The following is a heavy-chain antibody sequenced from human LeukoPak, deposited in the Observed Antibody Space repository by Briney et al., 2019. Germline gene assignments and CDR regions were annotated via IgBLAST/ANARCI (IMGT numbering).Heavy chain of an antibody. CDR1: GFTFSDYA. D-gene: IGHD2-15*01. J-gene: IGHJ4*02. V-gene: IGHV3-23*01. CDR3: ARGPSGGNGFSY. Sequence: GGSLRLSCAASGFTFSDYAMSWVRQAPGKGLEWVSGISGSGGSTYYADSVKGRFTISRDNAKNSLYLQMNSLRAVDTAVYYCARGPSGGNGFSYWGLGTLVTVSS. CDR2: ISGSGGST.